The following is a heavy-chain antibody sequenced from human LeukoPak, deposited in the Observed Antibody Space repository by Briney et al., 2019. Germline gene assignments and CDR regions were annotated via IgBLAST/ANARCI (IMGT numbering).Heavy chain of an antibody. CDR3: AKQAYDYVWGSYRSPYYFDY. CDR2: ISGSGGST. V-gene: IGHV3-23*01. CDR1: GFTFSSYA. Sequence: GGSLRLSCAASGFTFSSYAMSWVRQAPGKGLEWVSAISGSGGSTYYADSVKGRFTISRDNSKNTLYLQMNSLRAEDTAVYYCAKQAYDYVWGSYRSPYYFDYWGQGTLVTVFS. J-gene: IGHJ4*02. D-gene: IGHD3-16*02.